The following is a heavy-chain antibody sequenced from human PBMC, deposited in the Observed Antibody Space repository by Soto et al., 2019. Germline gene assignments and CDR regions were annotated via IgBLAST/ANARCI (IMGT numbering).Heavy chain of an antibody. D-gene: IGHD3-3*01. CDR2: FSYTGRT. Sequence: SQTLSLPYAVSAGSVTSRNYSWSCLRQPPGQGLEWIGTFSYTGRTYYNPSLMSRSTGSVDTSKNHFSLRLTSVTAADSAVYCCARHLRPLGWFNWGRGTLGTVSS. J-gene: IGHJ4*01. CDR3: ARHLRPLGWFN. V-gene: IGHV4-39*01. CDR1: AGSVTSRNYS.